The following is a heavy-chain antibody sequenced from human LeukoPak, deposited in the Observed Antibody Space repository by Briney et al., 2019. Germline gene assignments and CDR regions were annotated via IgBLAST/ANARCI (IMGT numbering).Heavy chain of an antibody. V-gene: IGHV4-59*08. CDR1: GGSISSYY. CDR3: ARVTHYYDSGSYPY. Sequence: SETLSLTCTVSGGSISSYYWSWIRQPPGKGLEWIGYIYYSGSTNYNPSLKSRATISVDTSKNQFSLKLSSVTAADTAVYYCARVTHYYDSGSYPYWGQGTLVIVSS. J-gene: IGHJ4*02. CDR2: IYYSGST. D-gene: IGHD3-10*01.